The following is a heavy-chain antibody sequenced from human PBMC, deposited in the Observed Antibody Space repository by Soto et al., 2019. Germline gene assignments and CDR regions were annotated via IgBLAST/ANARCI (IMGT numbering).Heavy chain of an antibody. CDR2: IYYSGST. V-gene: IGHV4-30-4*01. CDR3: ARDPLEGMDV. CDR1: GGSISSGDYY. J-gene: IGHJ6*02. D-gene: IGHD1-1*01. Sequence: TLSLTCTVSGGSISSGDYYWSWIRQPPGKGLEWIGYIYYSGSTYYNPSLKSRVTISVDTSKNQFSLKLSSVTAADTAGDYCARDPLEGMDVWGQGTTVTVSS.